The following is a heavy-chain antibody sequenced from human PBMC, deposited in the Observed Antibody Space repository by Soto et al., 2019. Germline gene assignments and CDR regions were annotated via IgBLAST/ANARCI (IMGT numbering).Heavy chain of an antibody. CDR3: ARHYSNDF. V-gene: IGHV3-11*01. J-gene: IGHJ4*02. CDR1: GFTFSDYF. CDR2: IGSDGTTI. D-gene: IGHD4-4*01. Sequence: GGSLRLSCAASGFTFSDYFMSWIRQAPGKGLEWIAYIGSDGTTIYYAGSVKGRFTISRDNAKNSLYLQVTSLRAEDTAVYYCARHYSNDFSGQGTLVTVSS.